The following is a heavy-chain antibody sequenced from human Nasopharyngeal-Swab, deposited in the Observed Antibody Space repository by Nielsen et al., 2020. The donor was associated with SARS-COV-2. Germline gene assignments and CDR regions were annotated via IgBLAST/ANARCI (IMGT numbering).Heavy chain of an antibody. CDR1: GFTFSSFG. D-gene: IGHD6-19*01. CDR2: IAHDASNE. V-gene: IGHV3-30*03. CDR3: ARGTSDWRGIDY. Sequence: GGSLRLSCAASGFTFSSFGMHWVRQAPGKGLEWVAFIAHDASNEYYGDSVKGRFSISRDSSKNTLYLQMDSLRGEDTAVYFCARGTSDWRGIDYWGQGTLVTVSS. J-gene: IGHJ4*02.